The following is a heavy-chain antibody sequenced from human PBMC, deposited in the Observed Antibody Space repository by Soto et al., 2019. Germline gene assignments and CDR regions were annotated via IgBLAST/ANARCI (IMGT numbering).Heavy chain of an antibody. V-gene: IGHV3-30-3*01. CDR1: GFTFSSYA. J-gene: IGHJ6*02. Sequence: GGSLRLSCAASGFTFSSYAMHWVRQAPGKGLEWVAVISYDGSNKYYADSVKGRFTISRDNSKNTLYLQMNSLRAEDTAVYYCARDQDYDILTGYYISGMDVWGQGTTVTVSS. CDR3: ARDQDYDILTGYYISGMDV. CDR2: ISYDGSNK. D-gene: IGHD3-9*01.